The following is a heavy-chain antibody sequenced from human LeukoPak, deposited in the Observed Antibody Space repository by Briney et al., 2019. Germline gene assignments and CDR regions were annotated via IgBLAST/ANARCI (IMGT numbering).Heavy chain of an antibody. CDR1: GFTFSSYS. CDR2: ISYDGSNR. CDR3: SKDLSDLDY. J-gene: IGHJ4*02. V-gene: IGHV3-30*18. Sequence: GRPLSLSCAASGFTFSSYSMHWVRQAPPTGLGRVAVISYDGSNRYYADAVKGRFTISRDNSKNTLDLQMNSLRAEDTAVYYCSKDLSDLDYWGQGTLVTVSS. D-gene: IGHD2-21*02.